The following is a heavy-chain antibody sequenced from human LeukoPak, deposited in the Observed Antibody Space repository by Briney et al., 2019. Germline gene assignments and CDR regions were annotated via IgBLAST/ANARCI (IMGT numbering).Heavy chain of an antibody. CDR2: IYYSGST. CDR1: GGSISSGDYY. Sequence: PSQTLSLTCTVSGGSISSGDYYWRWIRQPPGKGLERIGYIYYSGSTYYNPSLKSRITISVDTSKNQFSLKLSSVTAADTAVSYCARDRGAWQLGFDYYYMDVWGKGTTVTGSS. J-gene: IGHJ6*03. D-gene: IGHD4-23*01. V-gene: IGHV4-30-4*08. CDR3: ARDRGAWQLGFDYYYMDV.